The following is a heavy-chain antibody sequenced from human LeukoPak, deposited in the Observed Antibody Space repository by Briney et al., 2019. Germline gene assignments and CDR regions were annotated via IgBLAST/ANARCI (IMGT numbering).Heavy chain of an antibody. CDR3: AKDPGSSWYEGWFDP. J-gene: IGHJ5*02. D-gene: IGHD6-13*01. CDR1: GFTFSSYA. CDR2: ISGSGGST. Sequence: QSGGSLRLSCAASGFTFSSYAMSWVRQAPGKGLEWVLAISGSGGSTYYADSVKGRFTISRDTSKNTLYLQMNSLRAEDTAVYYCAKDPGSSWYEGWFDPWGQGTLVTVSS. V-gene: IGHV3-23*01.